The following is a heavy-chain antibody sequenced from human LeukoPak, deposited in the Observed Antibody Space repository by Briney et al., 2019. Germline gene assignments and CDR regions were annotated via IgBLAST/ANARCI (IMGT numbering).Heavy chain of an antibody. J-gene: IGHJ4*02. Sequence: SETLSLTCTVSGYSISSGYYWGWIRQPPGKGLEWIGSIYHSGSTYYNPSLKSRVTISVDTSKNQFSLKLSSVTAADTAVYYCARGPGIAAAGPFDYWGQGTLVTVSS. CDR3: ARGPGIAAAGPFDY. CDR1: GYSISSGYY. CDR2: IYHSGST. D-gene: IGHD6-13*01. V-gene: IGHV4-38-2*02.